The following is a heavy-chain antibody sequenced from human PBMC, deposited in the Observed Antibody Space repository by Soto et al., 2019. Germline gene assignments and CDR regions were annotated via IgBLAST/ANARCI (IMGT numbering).Heavy chain of an antibody. V-gene: IGHV3-23*01. Sequence: GSVRLSCAASGFTFSSYAMSWVRQAPGKGLEWVSAISGSGGSTYYADSVKGRFTISRDNPKNTLYLQMNSLRAEDTAVYYCAKWTSLYSSSSVGVSYYYYYGMDVWGQGTTVTVSS. CDR1: GFTFSSYA. CDR3: AKWTSLYSSSSVGVSYYYYYGMDV. J-gene: IGHJ6*02. D-gene: IGHD6-6*01. CDR2: ISGSGGST.